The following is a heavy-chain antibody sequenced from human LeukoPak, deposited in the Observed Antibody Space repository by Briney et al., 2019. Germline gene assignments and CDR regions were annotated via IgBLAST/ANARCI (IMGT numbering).Heavy chain of an antibody. CDR2: INHSGST. D-gene: IGHD2/OR15-2a*01. CDR3: AKGRMLGY. Sequence: SETLSLTCAVYGGSFSGYYWSWIRQPPGKGLEWIGEINHSGSTNYNPSLKSRVTISVDTSKNQFSLKLSSVTAADTAVYYCAKGRMLGYWGQGTLVTVSS. CDR1: GGSFSGYY. V-gene: IGHV4-34*01. J-gene: IGHJ4*02.